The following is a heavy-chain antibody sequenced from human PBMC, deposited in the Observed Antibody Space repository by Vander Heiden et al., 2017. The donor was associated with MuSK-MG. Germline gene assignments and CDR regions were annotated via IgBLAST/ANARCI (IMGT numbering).Heavy chain of an antibody. J-gene: IGHJ6*02. CDR1: GQSITETF. V-gene: IGHV1-24*01. CDR2: FLTEEGRT. Sequence: QVQLEQSESEVRRPGASVKVYCKVLGQSITETFLHWVRRGPGKGPEWMGGFLTEEGRTVYAQRFQGRVTMTEDTSTDTAYMELRSLRSDDAAVYYCATGEGATQYYYSGLDVWGQGTTFTVS. CDR3: ATGEGATQYYYSGLDV.